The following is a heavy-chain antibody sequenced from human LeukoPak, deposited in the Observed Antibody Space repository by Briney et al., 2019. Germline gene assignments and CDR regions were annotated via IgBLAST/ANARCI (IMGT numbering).Heavy chain of an antibody. CDR3: ARSSFYSSSWYFDY. Sequence: PSETLSLTCTVSGGSISSGSHYWSWIRQPPGKGLEWIGYIYYSGSTYYNPSLKSRIAISVDTSKNQFSLKLSSVTAADTAVYYCARSSFYSSSWYFDYWGQGTLVTVSS. CDR1: GGSISSGSHY. V-gene: IGHV4-30-4*08. D-gene: IGHD6-13*01. CDR2: IYYSGST. J-gene: IGHJ4*02.